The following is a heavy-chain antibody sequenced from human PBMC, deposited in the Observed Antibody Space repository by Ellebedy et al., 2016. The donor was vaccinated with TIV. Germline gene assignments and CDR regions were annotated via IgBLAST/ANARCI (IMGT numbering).Heavy chain of an antibody. CDR3: ARRDSYGYGSDFDY. CDR1: GGSISSSSYY. CDR2: IYYSGST. J-gene: IGHJ4*02. Sequence: SETLSLTCTVSGGSISSSSYYWGWIRQPPGKGLEWIGSIYYSGSTYYNPSLKSRVTISVDTSKNQFSLKLSSVTAADTAVYYCARRDSYGYGSDFDYWGQGTLVTVSS. V-gene: IGHV4-39*01. D-gene: IGHD5-18*01.